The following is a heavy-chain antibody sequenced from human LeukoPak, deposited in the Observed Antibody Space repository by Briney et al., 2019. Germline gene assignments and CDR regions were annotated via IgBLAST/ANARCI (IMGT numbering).Heavy chain of an antibody. CDR2: IRSQAYGGTT. CDR3: TRGDYYDSRGYYLLFDY. CDR1: GFTFGDYG. D-gene: IGHD3-22*01. V-gene: IGHV3-49*04. Sequence: GGSLRLSCTASGFTFGDYGMSWVRQTPGKGLEWVGSIRSQAYGGTTEYAASVKGRFTISRDDSKSIAYLQMNSLKTEDTALYFCTRGDYYDSRGYYLLFDYWGQGTLVTVSS. J-gene: IGHJ4*02.